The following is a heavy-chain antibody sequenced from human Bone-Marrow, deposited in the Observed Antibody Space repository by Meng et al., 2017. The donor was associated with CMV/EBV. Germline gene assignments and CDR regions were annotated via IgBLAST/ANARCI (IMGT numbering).Heavy chain of an antibody. V-gene: IGHV3-21*01. Sequence: GSLRLSCAASGFTFSSYSMNWVRQAPGKGLEWVSSISSSSSYIYYADSVKGRFTISRDNAKNSLYLQMNSLRAEDTAVYYCARDDIVVVPAAEDWFDPWGQGTLVTVSS. CDR1: GFTFSSYS. CDR2: ISSSSSYI. CDR3: ARDDIVVVPAAEDWFDP. J-gene: IGHJ5*02. D-gene: IGHD2-2*01.